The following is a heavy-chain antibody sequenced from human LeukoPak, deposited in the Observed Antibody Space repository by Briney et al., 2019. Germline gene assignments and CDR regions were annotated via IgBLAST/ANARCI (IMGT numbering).Heavy chain of an antibody. D-gene: IGHD3-10*01. J-gene: IGHJ5*01. CDR1: GGSFSGYY. Sequence: MPSETLSLTCAVYGGSFSGYYWSWIRQPPGKGLGWIGEINHSGSTNYNPSLKSRVTISVDTSKKQLSLKLSSVSAADTAVYYCARATYYYGSGSYRRKNWFDSWGQGPLVTVSS. CDR3: ARATYYYGSGSYRRKNWFDS. V-gene: IGHV4-34*01. CDR2: INHSGST.